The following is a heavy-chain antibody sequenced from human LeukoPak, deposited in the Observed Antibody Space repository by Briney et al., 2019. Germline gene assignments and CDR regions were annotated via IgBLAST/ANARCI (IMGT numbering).Heavy chain of an antibody. D-gene: IGHD6-19*01. CDR3: ARRGAVPVEYLQY. V-gene: IGHV1-2*02. Sequence: ASVNVSCKASGYTVNGYYIHWVRQAPGQGLEWMGWINPNSGVTNYAQNFQGRVTMTRDTSISTAYMELSRLTSDDTAVYYCARRGAVPVEYLQYWGQGTLVTVSS. CDR1: GYTVNGYY. J-gene: IGHJ1*01. CDR2: INPNSGVT.